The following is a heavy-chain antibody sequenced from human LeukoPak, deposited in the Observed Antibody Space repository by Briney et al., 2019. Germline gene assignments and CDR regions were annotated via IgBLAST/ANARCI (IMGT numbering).Heavy chain of an antibody. V-gene: IGHV3-74*01. CDR1: GFTFTNYW. Sequence: PGGSLRLSCAASGFTFTNYWMHWVRQAPGKGLVWVSRIDIDGTGTSYADSMKGRFTITRDNAKNTVSLQMNSLKAEDTAVYYCGTVFDHWGPGILVTVSS. CDR3: GTVFDH. CDR2: IDIDGTGT. J-gene: IGHJ4*02.